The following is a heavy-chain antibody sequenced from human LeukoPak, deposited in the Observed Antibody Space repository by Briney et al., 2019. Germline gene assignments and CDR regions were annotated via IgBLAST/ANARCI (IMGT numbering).Heavy chain of an antibody. V-gene: IGHV4-39*01. CDR2: INHSGST. J-gene: IGHJ4*02. CDR1: GGSISSSSYY. D-gene: IGHD2-2*01. Sequence: PSETLSLTCTVSGGSISSSSYYWGWIRQPPGKGLEWIGEINHSGSTNYNPSLKSRVTISVDTSKNQFSLKLSSVTAADTAVYYCARHDMYCSSTSCPDYWGQGTLVTVSS. CDR3: ARHDMYCSSTSCPDY.